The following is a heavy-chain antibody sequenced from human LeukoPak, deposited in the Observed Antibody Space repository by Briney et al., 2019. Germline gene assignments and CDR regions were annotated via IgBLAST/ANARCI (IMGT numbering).Heavy chain of an antibody. V-gene: IGHV3-30*18. CDR1: GFTFSSYG. Sequence: GGSLRLSCAASGFTFSSYGMHWVRQAPGKGLEWVAVISYDGSNKYYADSVKGRFTISRDNSKNTLYLQMNSLRAEDTAVYYCAKDTDFWSTIFDYWGQGTLVTVSS. D-gene: IGHD3-3*01. CDR2: ISYDGSNK. J-gene: IGHJ4*02. CDR3: AKDTDFWSTIFDY.